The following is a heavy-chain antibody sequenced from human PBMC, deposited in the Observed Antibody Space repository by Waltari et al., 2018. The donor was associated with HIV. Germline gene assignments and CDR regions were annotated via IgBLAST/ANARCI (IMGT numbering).Heavy chain of an antibody. CDR3: ARVQQDIGYYYGLDV. D-gene: IGHD6-13*01. CDR1: GFTFCRSW. V-gene: IGHV3-74*01. Sequence: EVQLVESGGGIVRLGGALRLCCAASGFTFCRSWRNWVRQARGMGLVWVSRINNDGTTTNYAESVKGRFTISRYIAKNTLHLQMNSLRVEDTAVYYCARVQQDIGYYYGLDVWGQGSTVIVSS. J-gene: IGHJ6*02. CDR2: INNDGTTT.